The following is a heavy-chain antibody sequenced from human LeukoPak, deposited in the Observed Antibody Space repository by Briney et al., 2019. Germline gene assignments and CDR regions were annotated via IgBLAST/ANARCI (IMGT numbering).Heavy chain of an antibody. Sequence: GESLKISCKGSGYSFTSYWIGWVRQMPGKGLEWMGIIYPGDSDTRYSPSFQGQVTISADKSISTAYLQWSSLKAPDTAMYYCARHGGHYYGSGSLYYYYMDVWGKGTTVTVSS. V-gene: IGHV5-51*01. CDR1: GYSFTSYW. D-gene: IGHD3-10*01. CDR2: IYPGDSDT. CDR3: ARHGGHYYGSGSLYYYYMDV. J-gene: IGHJ6*03.